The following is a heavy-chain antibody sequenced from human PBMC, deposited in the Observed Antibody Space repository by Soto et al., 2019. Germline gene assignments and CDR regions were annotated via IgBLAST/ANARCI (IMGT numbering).Heavy chain of an antibody. V-gene: IGHV3-30*18. D-gene: IGHD3-10*01. CDR3: AKEGRGDYYYYGMDV. J-gene: IGHJ6*02. CDR1: GFTFSSYG. CDR2: ISYDGSNK. Sequence: GGSLRLSCAASGFTFSSYGMHWVRQAPGKGLEWVAVISYDGSNKYYADSVKGRFTISRDNSKNTLYLQMNSLRAEDTAVYYCAKEGRGDYYYYGMDVWGQGTTVTVSS.